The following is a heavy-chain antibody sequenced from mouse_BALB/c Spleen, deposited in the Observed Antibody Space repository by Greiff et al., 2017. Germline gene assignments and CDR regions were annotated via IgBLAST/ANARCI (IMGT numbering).Heavy chain of an antibody. CDR2: INPGSGGT. J-gene: IGHJ2*01. Sequence: LVESGAELVRPGTSVKVSCKASGYAFTNYLIEWVKQRPGQGLEWIGVINPGSGGTNYNEKFKGKATLTADKSSSTAYMQLSSLTSDDSAVYFCARWGLGYFDYWGQGTTLTVSS. D-gene: IGHD4-1*01. V-gene: IGHV1-54*01. CDR1: GYAFTNYL. CDR3: ARWGLGYFDY.